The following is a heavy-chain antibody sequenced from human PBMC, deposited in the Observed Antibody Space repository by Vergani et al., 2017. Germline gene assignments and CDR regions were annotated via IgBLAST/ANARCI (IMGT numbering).Heavy chain of an antibody. CDR1: GFTFSSYW. V-gene: IGHV3-7*01. CDR2: IEQDGSEK. J-gene: IGHJ4*02. CDR3: ARDHYGGNSGSDY. D-gene: IGHD4-23*01. Sequence: EVQLVESGGGLVQPGGSLRLSCAASGFTFSSYWMSWVRQAPGKGLEWVANIEQDGSEKYYVDSVKGRFTISRDNAKNSLYLQMNSLRAEDTAVYYCARDHYGGNSGSDYWGQGTLVTVSS.